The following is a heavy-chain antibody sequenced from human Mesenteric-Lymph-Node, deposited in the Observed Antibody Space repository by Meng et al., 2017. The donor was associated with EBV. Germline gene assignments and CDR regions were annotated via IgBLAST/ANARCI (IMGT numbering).Heavy chain of an antibody. J-gene: IGHJ1*01. CDR2: IYYSGST. Sequence: HRQLQESGPGLGKPSGTPSLTCTVSGDSISTGSYYWGWIRQPPGKGLEWIGTIYYSGSTYNNPSLKSRVTISVDTSKNQFSLKLSSVTAADTAVYYCARDWGLRAYFQYWGQGTLVTVSS. D-gene: IGHD3-16*01. V-gene: IGHV4-39*07. CDR1: GDSISTGSYY. CDR3: ARDWGLRAYFQY.